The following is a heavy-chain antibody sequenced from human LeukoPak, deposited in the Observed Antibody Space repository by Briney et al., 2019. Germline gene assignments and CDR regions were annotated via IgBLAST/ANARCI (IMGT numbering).Heavy chain of an antibody. D-gene: IGHD6-13*01. CDR1: GGSFSGYY. Sequence: PSETLSLTCAVYGGSFSGYYRSWIRQPPGKGLEWIGEINHSGSTNYNPSLKSRVTISVDTSKNQFSLKLSSVTAADTAVYYCARGPRRSSRSFGYWGQGTLVTVSS. CDR2: INHSGST. CDR3: ARGPRRSSRSFGY. V-gene: IGHV4-34*01. J-gene: IGHJ4*02.